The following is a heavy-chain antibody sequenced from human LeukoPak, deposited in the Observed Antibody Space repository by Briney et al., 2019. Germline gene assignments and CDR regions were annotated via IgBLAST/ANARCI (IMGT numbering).Heavy chain of an antibody. J-gene: IGHJ5*02. D-gene: IGHD1-1*01. Sequence: PGGSLRLSCAASGFTFSNYGMHWVRQAPGKGLERVAVIYDDGSKEYFADSVKGRFTISRDNAKNSLYLQMNSLRAEDTAVYYCARGYRNRFDPWGQGTLVTVSS. CDR1: GFTFSNYG. V-gene: IGHV3-33*01. CDR2: IYDDGSKE. CDR3: ARGYRNRFDP.